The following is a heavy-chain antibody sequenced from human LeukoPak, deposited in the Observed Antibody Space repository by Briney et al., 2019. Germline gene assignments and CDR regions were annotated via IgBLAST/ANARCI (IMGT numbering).Heavy chain of an antibody. D-gene: IGHD5-18*01. CDR1: GFTFSSYG. Sequence: GRSLRLSCAAPGFTFSSYGMHWVRQAPGKGLEWVAVISYDGSNKYYADSVKGRFTISRDNSKNTLYLQMNSLRAEDTAVYYCARDVDTAMVAYWGQGTLVTVSS. CDR2: ISYDGSNK. V-gene: IGHV3-30*03. J-gene: IGHJ4*02. CDR3: ARDVDTAMVAY.